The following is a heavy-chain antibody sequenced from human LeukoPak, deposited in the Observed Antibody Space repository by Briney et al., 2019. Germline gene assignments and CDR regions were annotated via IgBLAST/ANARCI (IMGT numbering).Heavy chain of an antibody. V-gene: IGHV3-30-3*01. Sequence: GGSLRLSCAASGFTFENYRMHWVRQAPGKGLEWVSLITHDGSNKYYADSVKGRFTISRDNSKNTVHLQMSSLRTEDTAVYYCARDLLDCGGPKCSDYGGQGTLVTVSS. CDR2: ITHDGSNK. CDR1: GFTFENYR. CDR3: ARDLLDCGGPKCSDY. J-gene: IGHJ4*02. D-gene: IGHD2-21*01.